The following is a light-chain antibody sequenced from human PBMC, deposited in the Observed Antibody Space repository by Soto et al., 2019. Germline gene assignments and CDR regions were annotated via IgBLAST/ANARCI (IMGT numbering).Light chain of an antibody. V-gene: IGLV2-14*01. J-gene: IGLJ1*01. Sequence: QSVLTQPASVSGSPGQSITISCTGTSSDVGGYNYVSWYQQHPGKAPKLMIYDVSNRPSGVSNRFSGSKSGNTASLTISGLQAEDEAEYYCISYTSSSTLGVFGTGTKLTVL. CDR1: SSDVGGYNY. CDR2: DVS. CDR3: ISYTSSSTLGV.